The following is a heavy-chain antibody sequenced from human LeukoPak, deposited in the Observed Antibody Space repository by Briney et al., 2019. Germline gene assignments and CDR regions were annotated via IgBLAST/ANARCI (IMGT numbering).Heavy chain of an antibody. J-gene: IGHJ3*02. CDR3: ALYGGSGWYGDAFDI. CDR1: GYTFTIYD. CDR2: MNPNSGNT. D-gene: IGHD6-19*01. V-gene: IGHV1-8*01. Sequence: ASVKVSCKASGYTFTIYDINWVRQATGQGLEWMGGMNPNSGNTGYAQKFQGRVTMTRNTSISTAYMELSSLRSEDTAVYYCALYGGSGWYGDAFDIWGQGTMVTVSS.